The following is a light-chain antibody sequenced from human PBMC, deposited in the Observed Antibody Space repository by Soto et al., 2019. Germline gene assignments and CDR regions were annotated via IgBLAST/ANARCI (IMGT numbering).Light chain of an antibody. J-gene: IGKJ3*01. Sequence: EIVLTQSPGTLSLSPGERATLSCRASQSVSSKYLAWYQQKPGRAPRVLIYGTSIRASGVPERFSGGVSGTDFPLTITRLEPEDFAVYYCQQYGSSLFTFGPGTKVDFK. V-gene: IGKV3-20*01. CDR1: QSVSSKY. CDR3: QQYGSSLFT. CDR2: GTS.